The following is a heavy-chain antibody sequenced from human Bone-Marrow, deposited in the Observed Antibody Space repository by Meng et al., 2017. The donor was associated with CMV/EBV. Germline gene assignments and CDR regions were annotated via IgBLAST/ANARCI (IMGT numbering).Heavy chain of an antibody. Sequence: ASVKVSCKASGYTFTSYGISWVRQAPGQGLEWMGWINPNSGGTNSAQKFQGRVTMTRDTSISTAYMELRRLRSDDTAVYYCARADNYNFDYWGQGTLVTVSS. D-gene: IGHD1-20*01. CDR3: ARADNYNFDY. V-gene: IGHV1-2*02. CDR1: GYTFTSYG. J-gene: IGHJ4*02. CDR2: INPNSGGT.